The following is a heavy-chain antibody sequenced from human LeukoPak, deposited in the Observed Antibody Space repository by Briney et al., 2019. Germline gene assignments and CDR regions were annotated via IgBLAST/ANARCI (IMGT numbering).Heavy chain of an antibody. CDR3: ARVIVGTTTRLDYFDY. CDR2: IYSGGNT. CDR1: GFTVSDNC. D-gene: IGHD1-26*01. Sequence: PGGSLRLSCAAAGFTVSDNCMSWVRQAPGKGLEWVSIIYSGGNTYYADSVKGRFTVSRDNSKNKLYLQMNSLRAEDPAVYYCARVIVGTTTRLDYFDYWGQGTLVTVSS. J-gene: IGHJ4*02. V-gene: IGHV3-66*01.